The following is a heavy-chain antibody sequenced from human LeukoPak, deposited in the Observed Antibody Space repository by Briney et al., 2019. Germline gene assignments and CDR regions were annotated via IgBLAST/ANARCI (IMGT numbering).Heavy chain of an antibody. CDR2: IHPDGKNT. J-gene: IGHJ3*01. V-gene: IGHV3-74*01. CDR3: ATYVDTVRYDAFDV. CDR1: GFTFSSYW. Sequence: GGSLRLSCAASGFTFSSYWMDWVRQAPGKGLVWVSRIHPDGKNTAYADSVKGRFTISRDNARNTLFLQMNSLRAEDAAVYYCATYVDTVRYDAFDVWGQGTMATVSS. D-gene: IGHD5-18*01.